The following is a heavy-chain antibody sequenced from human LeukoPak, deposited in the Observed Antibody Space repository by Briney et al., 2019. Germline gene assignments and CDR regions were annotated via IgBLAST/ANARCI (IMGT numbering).Heavy chain of an antibody. J-gene: IGHJ4*02. CDR3: AKLPDIVATGGFDC. Sequence: GGSLRLSCAASGFTLSSYAMSWVRQAPGKGLEWVSGISGSGGTTYHADSVKGRCIISGDNSKNTLYLQMNSLRAEDTAIYYCAKLPDIVATGGFDCWGQGTLVTVSS. D-gene: IGHD5-12*01. CDR1: GFTLSSYA. CDR2: ISGSGGTT. V-gene: IGHV3-23*01.